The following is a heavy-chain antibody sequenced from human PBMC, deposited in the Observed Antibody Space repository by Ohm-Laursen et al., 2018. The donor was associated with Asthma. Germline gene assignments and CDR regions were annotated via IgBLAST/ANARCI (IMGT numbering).Heavy chain of an antibody. CDR2: ISSSSSYT. CDR3: ARVYDDYYDSSGYLPPDY. Sequence: SLRLSCTASGFTFSDYYMSFIRQAPGKGLEWVSYISSSSSYTNCADSVKGRFTISRDNAKNSLYLQMNSLRAEDTAVYYCARVYDDYYDSSGYLPPDYWGQGTLVTVSS. D-gene: IGHD3-22*01. V-gene: IGHV3-11*06. J-gene: IGHJ4*02. CDR1: GFTFSDYY.